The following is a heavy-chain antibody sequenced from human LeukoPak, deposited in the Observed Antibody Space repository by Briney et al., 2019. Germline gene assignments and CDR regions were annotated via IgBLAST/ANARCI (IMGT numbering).Heavy chain of an antibody. CDR1: GGTFSSYA. CDR2: IIPILGIA. V-gene: IGHV1-69*04. D-gene: IGHD2-15*01. CDR3: ASTKSVVAATPFDY. Sequence: VASVKVSCKASGGTFSSYAISWVRQAPGQGLEWMGRIIPILGIANYARKFQGRVTITADKSTSTAYMELSSLRSEDTAVYYCASTKSVVAATPFDYWGQGTLVTVSS. J-gene: IGHJ4*02.